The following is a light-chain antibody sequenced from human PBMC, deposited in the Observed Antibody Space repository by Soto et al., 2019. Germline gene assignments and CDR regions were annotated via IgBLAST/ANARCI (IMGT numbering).Light chain of an antibody. CDR1: SSNIGAGYD. J-gene: IGLJ1*01. V-gene: IGLV1-40*01. Sequence: QSVLTQPPSVSGAPGQGVTISCTGSSSNIGAGYDVHWYQQLPGAAPKLLIFGNDNRPSGVPDRFSGSRSGTSASLAITGLHAEDEADYYCQSYDRSLSGSVFGAGTKVTV. CDR3: QSYDRSLSGSV. CDR2: GND.